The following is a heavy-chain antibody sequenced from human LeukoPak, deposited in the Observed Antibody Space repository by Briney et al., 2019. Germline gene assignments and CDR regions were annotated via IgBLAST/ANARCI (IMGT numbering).Heavy chain of an antibody. D-gene: IGHD6-13*01. J-gene: IGHJ4*02. Sequence: GRSLRLSCAASGFTFSSYAMHWVRQAPGKGLEWVAVISYDGSNKYYADSVKGRFTISRDNSKNTLYLQMNSLRAEDTAVYYCARVAAAGTTYFDYWGQGTLVTVSS. CDR1: GFTFSSYA. CDR2: ISYDGSNK. CDR3: ARVAAAGTTYFDY. V-gene: IGHV3-30*04.